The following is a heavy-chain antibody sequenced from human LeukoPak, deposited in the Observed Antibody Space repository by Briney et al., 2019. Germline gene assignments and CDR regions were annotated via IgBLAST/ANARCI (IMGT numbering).Heavy chain of an antibody. Sequence: ASVKVSCKASGYSFTGYYLHWVRQAPGQGLEWMGWINPNSGDTNYAQKFQGRVTMTRDTSISTAYMELSRLRSDDTAVYYCARNFPGSSTSLGPWGQGTLVTVSS. CDR2: INPNSGDT. J-gene: IGHJ5*02. D-gene: IGHD2-2*01. CDR1: GYSFTGYY. V-gene: IGHV1-2*02. CDR3: ARNFPGSSTSLGP.